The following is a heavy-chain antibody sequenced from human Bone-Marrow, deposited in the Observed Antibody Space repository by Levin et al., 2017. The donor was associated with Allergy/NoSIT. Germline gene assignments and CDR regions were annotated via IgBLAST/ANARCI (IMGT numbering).Heavy chain of an antibody. D-gene: IGHD6-6*01. CDR1: GYSFSSHW. CDR3: AGPGQLEDPYHYGMDV. Sequence: GESLKISCKGSGYSFSSHWIGWVRQMPGKGLEWMGIIYPGDSNTRYSPSFEGQVTISADKSISTAYLQWSSLKASDTAMYYCAGPGQLEDPYHYGMDVWGQGTTVTVSS. CDR2: IYPGDSNT. J-gene: IGHJ6*02. V-gene: IGHV5-51*01.